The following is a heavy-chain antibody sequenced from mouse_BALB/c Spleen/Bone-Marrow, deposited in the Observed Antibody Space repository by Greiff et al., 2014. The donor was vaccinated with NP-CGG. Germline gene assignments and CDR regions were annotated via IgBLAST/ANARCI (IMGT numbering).Heavy chain of an antibody. CDR3: ATDGYYVRFAY. J-gene: IGHJ3*01. CDR1: GFSLTSYG. V-gene: IGHV2-2*02. Sequence: VQRVESGPGLVQPSQSLSITCTVSGFSLTSYGVHWVRQSPGKGLEWLGVIWSGGSTDYNAAFISRLSFSKDNSKSQVFSKMNSLQANDTAIYYCATDGYYVRFAYWGQGTLVTVSA. D-gene: IGHD2-3*01. CDR2: IWSGGST.